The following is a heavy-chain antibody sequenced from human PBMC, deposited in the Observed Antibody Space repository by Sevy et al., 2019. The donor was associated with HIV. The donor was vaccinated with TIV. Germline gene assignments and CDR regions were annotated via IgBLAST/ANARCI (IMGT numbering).Heavy chain of an antibody. V-gene: IGHV1-18*04. CDR1: GYTFTSYG. Sequence: ASVKVSCKASGYTFTSYGISWVRQAPGQGLEWMGWISAYNGNTNYAQKLQGRVTMTTDTSTSTAYMELRSLRSHDTAVYYCATSPSGAGTTRASAFDIWGQGTMVTVSS. D-gene: IGHD6-19*01. CDR3: ATSPSGAGTTRASAFDI. CDR2: ISAYNGNT. J-gene: IGHJ3*02.